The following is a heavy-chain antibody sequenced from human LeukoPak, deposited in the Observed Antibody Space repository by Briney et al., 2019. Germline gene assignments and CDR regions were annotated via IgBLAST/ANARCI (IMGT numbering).Heavy chain of an antibody. J-gene: IGHJ2*01. V-gene: IGHV4-59*08. CDR1: GASITSDY. D-gene: IGHD3-16*01. CDR2: IYHNSGST. Sequence: SETPSLTCSVSGASITSDYWSWIRQPPGKGLEWIGYIYHNSGSTAYNPSLASRGTISVDTSKNQFSLKLRSVTAADTAVYYCARLKLGAYFDLWGRGTLVTVSS. CDR3: ARLKLGAYFDL.